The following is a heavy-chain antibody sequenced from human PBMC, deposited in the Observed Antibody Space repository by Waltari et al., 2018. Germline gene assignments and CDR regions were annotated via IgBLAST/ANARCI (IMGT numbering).Heavy chain of an antibody. J-gene: IGHJ5*02. V-gene: IGHV4-39*07. D-gene: IGHD3-3*01. Sequence: QLQLQESGPGLVKPSETLSLTCTVSGGSISSSSYYWGWIRQPPGKGLEWIGSIYYSGSTYYNPSLKSRVTISVDTSKNQFSLKLSSVTAADTAVYYCARDSYDFWSAPAGGFDPWGQGT. CDR1: GGSISSSSYY. CDR3: ARDSYDFWSAPAGGFDP. CDR2: IYYSGST.